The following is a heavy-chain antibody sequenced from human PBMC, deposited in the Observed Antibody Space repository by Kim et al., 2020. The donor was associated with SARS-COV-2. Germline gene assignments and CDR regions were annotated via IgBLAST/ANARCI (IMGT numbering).Heavy chain of an antibody. CDR3: ARGDQWQARYFDY. V-gene: IGHV1-3*01. Sequence: SQKFQGRVTITRDTSASTAYMELSSLRSEDTAVYYCARGDQWQARYFDYWGQGTLVTVSS. J-gene: IGHJ4*02. D-gene: IGHD6-19*01.